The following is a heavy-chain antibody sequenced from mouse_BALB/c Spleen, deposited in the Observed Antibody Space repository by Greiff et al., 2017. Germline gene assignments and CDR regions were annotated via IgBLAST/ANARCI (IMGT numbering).Heavy chain of an antibody. CDR3: ARSGRGYYAMDY. V-gene: IGHV1-80*01. Sequence: VKLQESGAELVRPGSSVKISCKASGYAFSSYWMNWVKQRPGQGLEWIGQIYPGDGDTNYNGKFKGKATLTADKSSSTAYMHLSSLTSEDSAVYFCARSGRGYYAMDYWGQGTSVTVSS. CDR2: IYPGDGDT. J-gene: IGHJ4*01. CDR1: GYAFSSYW.